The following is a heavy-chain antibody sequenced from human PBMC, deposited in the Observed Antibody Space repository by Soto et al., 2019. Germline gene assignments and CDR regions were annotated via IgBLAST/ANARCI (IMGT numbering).Heavy chain of an antibody. Sequence: SETLSLTCTVSGGSISSGGYYWSWIRQHPGKGLGWIGYIYYSGSTYYNPSLKSRVTISVDTSKNQFSLKLSSVTAADTAVYYCAREFSSSLNDAFDIWGQGTMLTVSS. J-gene: IGHJ3*02. CDR3: AREFSSSLNDAFDI. D-gene: IGHD6-13*01. V-gene: IGHV4-31*03. CDR2: IYYSGST. CDR1: GGSISSGGYY.